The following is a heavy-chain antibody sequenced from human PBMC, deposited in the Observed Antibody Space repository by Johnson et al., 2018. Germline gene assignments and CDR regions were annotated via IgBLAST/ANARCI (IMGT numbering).Heavy chain of an antibody. V-gene: IGHV3-30*03. CDR3: ARDWGYSYGFAFDI. D-gene: IGHD5-18*01. CDR1: GFTFSSYG. Sequence: VQLLESGGGVVQPGRSLRLSCAASGFTFSSYGMHWVRQAPGKGLEWVAVISYDGSNKYYADSVKGRFTISRDNSKNPLYLQMNSLGAEDTAVYYCARDWGYSYGFAFDIWGQGTLVSVSS. CDR2: ISYDGSNK. J-gene: IGHJ3*02.